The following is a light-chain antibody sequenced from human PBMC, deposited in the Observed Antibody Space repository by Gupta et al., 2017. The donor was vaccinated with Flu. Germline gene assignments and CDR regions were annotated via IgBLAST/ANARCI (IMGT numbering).Light chain of an antibody. CDR3: QQYYSLIT. Sequence: DILMTQSPDSLAVSLGERATINCKSSQSVLYSSNNKNYLAWYQQKPGQPPKLLIYWASTRESGVPDRFSGSGSGTDFTLTISSLQAEDVAVYYCQQYYSLITFGQGTRLEIK. J-gene: IGKJ5*01. CDR2: WAS. CDR1: QSVLYSSNNKNY. V-gene: IGKV4-1*01.